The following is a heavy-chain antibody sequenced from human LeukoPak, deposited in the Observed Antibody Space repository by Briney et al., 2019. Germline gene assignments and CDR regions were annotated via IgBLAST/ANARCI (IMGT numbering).Heavy chain of an antibody. CDR2: IYYSGST. V-gene: IGHV4-39*01. CDR1: GGSISSSSNY. D-gene: IGHD3-22*01. Sequence: SETLSLTCTVSGGSISSSSNYWGWIRQPPGKGLEWIGSIYYSGSTTYNPSLKSRVTISVDTSKNQFSLKLSSVTAADTAVYYCARLTNNDSSGYYIDYWGQGILVSASS. CDR3: ARLTNNDSSGYYIDY. J-gene: IGHJ4*02.